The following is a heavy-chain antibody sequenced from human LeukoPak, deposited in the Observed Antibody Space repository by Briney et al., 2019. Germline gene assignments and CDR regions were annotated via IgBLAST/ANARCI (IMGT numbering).Heavy chain of an antibody. Sequence: GGSLRLSCAVSGFPFSSYWMDWVRPAPWKGLVWVSRINTDGSNKDYADSVKGRFTISRDNAKKTLYLEMNSLTAEDTAIYYCARDASLYYVDHWGQGTLVTVSS. CDR3: ARDASLYYVDH. CDR2: INTDGSNK. CDR1: GFPFSSYW. J-gene: IGHJ4*02. V-gene: IGHV3-74*01.